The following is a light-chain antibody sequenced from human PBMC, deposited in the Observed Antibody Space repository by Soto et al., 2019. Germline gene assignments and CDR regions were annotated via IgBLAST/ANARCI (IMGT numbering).Light chain of an antibody. CDR1: STDFVSYNR. V-gene: IGLV2-18*01. CDR2: EAS. Sequence: SSLTHPASCSVSRGHSCTISCTGTSTDFVSYNRVSWYQQPPGTAPKLIIYEASNRPSGVPDRFSGSKSGNTASLTISGLKDAHEPDSYCRLYKSENPYVFGNGKKVHVL. J-gene: IGLJ1*01. CDR3: RLYKSENPYV.